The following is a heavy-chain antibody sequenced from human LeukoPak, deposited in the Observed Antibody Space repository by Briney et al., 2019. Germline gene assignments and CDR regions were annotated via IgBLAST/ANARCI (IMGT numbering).Heavy chain of an antibody. CDR1: GGSFSGYY. D-gene: IGHD2-15*01. J-gene: IGHJ5*02. Sequence: PSETLSLTCAVYGGSFSGYYWSWIRQPPGKGLEWIGEINHSGSTNYNPSLKSRVTISVDTSENQFSLKLSSVTAADTAVYYCAREYLHCSGGSCYLGWFDPWGQGTLVTVSS. CDR2: INHSGST. V-gene: IGHV4-34*01. CDR3: AREYLHCSGGSCYLGWFDP.